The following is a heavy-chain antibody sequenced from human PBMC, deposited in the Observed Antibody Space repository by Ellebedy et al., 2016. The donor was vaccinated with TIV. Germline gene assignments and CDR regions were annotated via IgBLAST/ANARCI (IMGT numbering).Heavy chain of an antibody. Sequence: GGSLRLXXAASGFTFSSYGMNWVRQAPGKGLEWVSYISSSSSSIYYADSVKGRFTISRDNAKNSLYLQMNSLRAEDSAVYYCARERYFDYWGQGTLVTVSS. CDR3: ARERYFDY. CDR2: ISSSSSSI. J-gene: IGHJ4*02. CDR1: GFTFSSYG. V-gene: IGHV3-48*04.